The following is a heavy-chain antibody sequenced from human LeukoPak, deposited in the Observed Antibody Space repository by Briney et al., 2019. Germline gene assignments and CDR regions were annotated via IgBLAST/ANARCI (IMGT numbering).Heavy chain of an antibody. D-gene: IGHD3-3*01. CDR3: AKAPLSGYPLNWFDP. Sequence: PGGSLRLSCAASGFTVSSNYMSWVRQAPGKGLEWVSAISGSGGSTYYADSVKGRFTISRDNSKNTLYLQMNSLRAEDTAVYYCAKAPLSGYPLNWFDPWGQGTLVSVSS. CDR2: ISGSGGST. J-gene: IGHJ5*02. V-gene: IGHV3-23*01. CDR1: GFTVSSNY.